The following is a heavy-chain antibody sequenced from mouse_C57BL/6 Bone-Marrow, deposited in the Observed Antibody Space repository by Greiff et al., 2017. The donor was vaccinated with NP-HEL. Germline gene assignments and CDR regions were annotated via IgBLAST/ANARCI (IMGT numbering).Heavy chain of an antibody. CDR3: ARTGPPFAY. J-gene: IGHJ3*01. CDR2: IYPRSGNT. D-gene: IGHD4-1*01. CDR1: GYTFTSYG. Sequence: VQGVESGAELARPGASVKLSCKASGYTFTSYGISWVKQRTGQGLEWIGEIYPRSGNTYYNEKFKGKATLTADKSSSTAYMELRSLTSEDSAVYFCARTGPPFAYWGQGTLVTVSA. V-gene: IGHV1-81*01.